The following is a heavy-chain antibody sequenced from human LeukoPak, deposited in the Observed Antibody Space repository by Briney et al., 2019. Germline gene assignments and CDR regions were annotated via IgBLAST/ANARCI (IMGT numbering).Heavy chain of an antibody. V-gene: IGHV4-61*02. D-gene: IGHD6-19*01. CDR2: IYAGGRS. Sequence: PSETLSLTCTVSNVSISSGSHYWNWIRQPAGKGLEWIGRIYAGGRSNYNPSLRSRVTISVDTSKNQFSLRLSSVTATDTGVYYCASNHSGWLGLGYWGQGTLVSVSS. J-gene: IGHJ4*02. CDR1: NVSISSGSHY. CDR3: ASNHSGWLGLGY.